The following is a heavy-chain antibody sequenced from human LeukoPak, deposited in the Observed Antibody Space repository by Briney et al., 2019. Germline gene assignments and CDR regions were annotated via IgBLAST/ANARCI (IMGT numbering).Heavy chain of an antibody. Sequence: GGSLRLSCGASGFTFTRYAMSWVRQAPGKGLEWVSSISGSAGSTYYADSVKGRFTISRDNSKNTLYLQMNSLRVEDTAVYYCAKDLGQQWLADYWGQGTLVTVSS. J-gene: IGHJ4*02. CDR2: ISGSAGST. D-gene: IGHD6-19*01. V-gene: IGHV3-23*01. CDR3: AKDLGQQWLADY. CDR1: GFTFTRYA.